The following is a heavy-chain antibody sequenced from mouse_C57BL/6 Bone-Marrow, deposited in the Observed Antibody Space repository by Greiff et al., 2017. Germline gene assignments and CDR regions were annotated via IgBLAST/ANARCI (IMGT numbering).Heavy chain of an antibody. D-gene: IGHD1-1*01. CDR1: GFSLTSYG. V-gene: IGHV2-5*01. CDR3: AKKALYGSSGGDYAMDY. CDR2: IWRGGST. Sequence: VKLVESGPGLVQPSQRLSITCTVSGFSLTSYGVHWVRQSPGKGLEWLGVIWRGGSTDYTAAFMSRLSITKDNSKSQVFFKMNSLQADDTAIYYCAKKALYGSSGGDYAMDYWGQGTSVTVSS. J-gene: IGHJ4*01.